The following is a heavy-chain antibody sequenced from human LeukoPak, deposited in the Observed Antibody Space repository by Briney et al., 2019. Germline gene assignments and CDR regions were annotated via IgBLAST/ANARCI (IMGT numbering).Heavy chain of an antibody. CDR1: GYTFTSYG. V-gene: IGHV1-18*01. J-gene: IGHJ3*02. CDR3: ETYSSGLDAFDI. CDR2: ISAYNGNT. Sequence: PRASVKVSCKASGYTFTSYGISWVRQAPGQGLEWMGWISAYNGNTNYAQKLQGRVTMTTDTSTSTAYMELRSLRSDDTAVYYCETYSSGLDAFDIWGQGTMVTVSS. D-gene: IGHD3-22*01.